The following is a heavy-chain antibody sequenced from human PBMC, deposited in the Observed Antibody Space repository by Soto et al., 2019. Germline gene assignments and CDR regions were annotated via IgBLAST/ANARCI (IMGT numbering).Heavy chain of an antibody. D-gene: IGHD2-15*01. V-gene: IGHV4-31*03. Sequence: FPCSLSPSSITSGDYYKSWIRQHPGKTLEWIGYLYASGSTYYSPSLKSRVTIAVDTSMNQCALKLSPVPAANTAVYYCARDSRAILYSMGAYGMDVWGQGTTVTVSS. CDR3: ARDSRAILYSMGAYGMDV. CDR2: LYASGST. J-gene: IGHJ6*02. CDR1: PSSITSGDYY.